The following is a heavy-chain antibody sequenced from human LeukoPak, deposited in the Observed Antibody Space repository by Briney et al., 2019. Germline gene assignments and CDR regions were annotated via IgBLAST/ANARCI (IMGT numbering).Heavy chain of an antibody. CDR3: ARDLPHCSGGSCYASYYFDY. CDR2: INPSGGST. V-gene: IGHV1-46*01. CDR1: GYTFTSYY. Sequence: GASVKVSCKASGYTFTSYYMHWVRQAPGQGLEWMGIINPSGGSTSYAQKFQGRVTMTRDTSTSTVYKELSSLRSEDTAVYYCARDLPHCSGGSCYASYYFDYWGQGTLVTVSS. J-gene: IGHJ4*02. D-gene: IGHD2-15*01.